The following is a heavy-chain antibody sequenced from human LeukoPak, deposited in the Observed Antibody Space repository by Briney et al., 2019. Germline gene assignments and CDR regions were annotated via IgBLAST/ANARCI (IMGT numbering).Heavy chain of an antibody. Sequence: PGGSLRLSCAASGFTVSSNYMSWVRQAPGKGLEWVSVIYSGGSTDYADSVKGRFTISRDNSKNTLYLQMHSLRAEDTAVYYCAKWNTGSTLMDAFDIWGQGTMVTVSS. CDR3: AKWNTGSTLMDAFDI. CDR1: GFTVSSNY. CDR2: IYSGGST. V-gene: IGHV3-53*01. D-gene: IGHD1-26*01. J-gene: IGHJ3*02.